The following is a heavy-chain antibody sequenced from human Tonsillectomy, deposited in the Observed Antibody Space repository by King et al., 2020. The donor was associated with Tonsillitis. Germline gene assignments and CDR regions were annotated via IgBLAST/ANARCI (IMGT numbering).Heavy chain of an antibody. D-gene: IGHD3-22*01. CDR2: ISGCSSYI. V-gene: IGHV3-21*01. Sequence: VQLVESGGGLGKPGGSLRLSFAASGFTFSSSTLNWVRQAPGKGLEWVSSISGCSSYIYYADSVRGRFTISRDIAKNSLDLQMNSLRAEDTAVYYCAHLVISDYWGQGTLVTVSS. CDR1: GFTFSSST. CDR3: AHLVISDY. J-gene: IGHJ4*02.